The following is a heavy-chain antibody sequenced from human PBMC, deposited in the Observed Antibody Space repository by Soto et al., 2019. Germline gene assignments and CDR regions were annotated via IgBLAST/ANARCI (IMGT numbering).Heavy chain of an antibody. Sequence: EVQLLESGGGLVQPGGSLRLSCTASGFTFSTYGMSWVRQAPGKGLEWVSSLSGAGTTTYYIDSLKGRFTISRDNSRNTLSLQMNSLRPEDTAGYYCAKDITFDSSAYNYWGQGILVTVSS. D-gene: IGHD3-22*01. CDR3: AKDITFDSSAYNY. CDR1: GFTFSTYG. CDR2: LSGAGTTT. J-gene: IGHJ4*02. V-gene: IGHV3-23*01.